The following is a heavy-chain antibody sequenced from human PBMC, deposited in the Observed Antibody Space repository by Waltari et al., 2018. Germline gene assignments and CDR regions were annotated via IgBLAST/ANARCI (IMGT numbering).Heavy chain of an antibody. CDR1: GSTFSSYA. J-gene: IGHJ6*04. CDR3: ARPGSSGYGDV. Sequence: QVQLVQSGAEVKKPGSSVKVSCKASGSTFSSYAISWVRQAPGQGLEWMGGIVPILDISNYAQKFQGRVTITADKSTSTAYMELSSLRSEDTAVYYCARPGSSGYGDVWGKGTTVTGSS. V-gene: IGHV1-69*10. D-gene: IGHD6-25*01. CDR2: IVPILDIS.